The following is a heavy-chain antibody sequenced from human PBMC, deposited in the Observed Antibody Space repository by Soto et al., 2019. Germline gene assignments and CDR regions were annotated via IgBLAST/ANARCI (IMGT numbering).Heavy chain of an antibody. D-gene: IGHD5-12*01. CDR1: GFTFSSYA. CDR2: ISYDGSNK. J-gene: IGHJ4*02. Sequence: GGSLRLSCAASGFTFSSYAMHWVRQAPGKGLEWVAVISYDGSNKYYADSVKGRFTISRDNSKNTLYLQMNSLRAEDTAVYYCARGVSLSRDIVATSLDYWGEGTLVTVSS. V-gene: IGHV3-30-3*01. CDR3: ARGVSLSRDIVATSLDY.